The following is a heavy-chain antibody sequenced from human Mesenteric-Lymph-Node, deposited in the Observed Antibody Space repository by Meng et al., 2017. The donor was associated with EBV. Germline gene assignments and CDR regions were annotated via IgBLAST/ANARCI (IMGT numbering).Heavy chain of an antibody. CDR2: IIPLFGPP. Sequence: QVQLVQSGAEVKKAGSSVKVSCKNSGDTVSTYAITWVRQAPGQGPEWMGGIIPLFGPPNYAQKFQGRVTIIADESTNTAYMELSSLRSEDTAVYYCARDRDAYNYYFDYWGQGTLVTVSS. D-gene: IGHD5-24*01. CDR1: GDTVSTYA. CDR3: ARDRDAYNYYFDY. J-gene: IGHJ4*02. V-gene: IGHV1-69*01.